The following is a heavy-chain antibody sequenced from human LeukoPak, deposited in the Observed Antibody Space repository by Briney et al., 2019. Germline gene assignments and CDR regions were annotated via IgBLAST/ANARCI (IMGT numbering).Heavy chain of an antibody. CDR1: GCSISSYY. CDR3: ASHDGTVYSSSPSNPPDY. CDR2: IYYSGST. V-gene: IGHV4-59*08. D-gene: IGHD6-13*01. J-gene: IGHJ4*02. Sequence: SETLSLTCTVSGCSISSYYWSWIRQPPGKGLEWIGYIYYSGSTNYNPSLKSRVTISVDTSKNQFSLKLSSMTAADPAVYYSASHDGTVYSSSPSNPPDYWGQGTLVTVSS.